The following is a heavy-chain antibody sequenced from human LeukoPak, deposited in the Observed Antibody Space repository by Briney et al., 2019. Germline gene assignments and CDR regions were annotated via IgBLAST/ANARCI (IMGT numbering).Heavy chain of an antibody. CDR3: ARSALWFGEFYFDY. J-gene: IGHJ4*02. V-gene: IGHV1-2*02. CDR1: GYTFTGYY. CDR2: INPNSGGT. D-gene: IGHD3-10*01. Sequence: ASVKVSCKASGYTFTGYYMHWVRQAPGQGLEWMGWINPNSGGTNYAQKFQGRVTMTRDTSISTAYMELSRLRSDDTAVYYCARSALWFGEFYFDYWGQGTLVTVSS.